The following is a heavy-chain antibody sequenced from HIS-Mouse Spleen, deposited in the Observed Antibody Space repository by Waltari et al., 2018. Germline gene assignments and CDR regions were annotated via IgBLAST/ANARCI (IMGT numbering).Heavy chain of an antibody. D-gene: IGHD6-13*01. J-gene: IGHJ2*01. CDR1: GGSSRSSSYY. CDR3: AREIPYSSSWYDWYFDL. CDR2: IYYSGST. Sequence: QLQLQESGPGLVKPSETRSLTCTGAGGSSRSSSYYWGGIRQPPGKGLEWIGSIYYSGSTYYNPSLKSRVTISVDTSKTQFSLKLSSVTAADTAVYYCAREIPYSSSWYDWYFDLWGRGTLVTVSS. V-gene: IGHV4-39*07.